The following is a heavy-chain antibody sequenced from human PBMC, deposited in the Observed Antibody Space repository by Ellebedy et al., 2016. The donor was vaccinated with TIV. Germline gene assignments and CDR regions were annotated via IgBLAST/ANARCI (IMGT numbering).Heavy chain of an antibody. CDR2: ITSGTSGGTT. Sequence: GESLKISCAASGFTFSNTWMNWVRQAPGKGLEWIGRITSGTSGGTTHYAAPGKGRLTISRDDSKNTLYLQMNRLEIEDTAVYYCNAIHGKDDCWGQGILVTVSS. CDR1: GFTFSNTW. J-gene: IGHJ4*02. CDR3: NAIHGKDDC. D-gene: IGHD5-18*01. V-gene: IGHV3-15*01.